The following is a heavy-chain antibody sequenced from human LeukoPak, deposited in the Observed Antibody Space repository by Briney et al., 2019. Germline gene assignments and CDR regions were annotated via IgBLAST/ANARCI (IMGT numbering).Heavy chain of an antibody. Sequence: GGSLRLSCAASGFTFDDYAMHWVRHAPGKGLEWVSLISWDGGSTYYADSVKGRFTISRDNSKNSLYLQMNSLRAEDTALYYCAKDRGRDGYNLGYFDYWGQGTLVTVSS. D-gene: IGHD5-24*01. J-gene: IGHJ4*02. V-gene: IGHV3-43D*03. CDR3: AKDRGRDGYNLGYFDY. CDR1: GFTFDDYA. CDR2: ISWDGGST.